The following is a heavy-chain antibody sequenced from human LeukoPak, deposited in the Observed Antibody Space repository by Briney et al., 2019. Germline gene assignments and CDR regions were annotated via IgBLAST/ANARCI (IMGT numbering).Heavy chain of an antibody. CDR3: AKRSIVNYYYNMDV. CDR2: ISGSGGST. V-gene: IGHV3-23*01. Sequence: PGGSLRLSCAASGFTFSSYAMSWVRQAPGKGLEWVSAISGSGGSTYYADSVKGRFTISRDNSKNTLYLQMNSLRAEDTAVYYCAKRSIVNYYYNMDVWGKGTTVTVSS. J-gene: IGHJ6*03. D-gene: IGHD2/OR15-2a*01. CDR1: GFTFSSYA.